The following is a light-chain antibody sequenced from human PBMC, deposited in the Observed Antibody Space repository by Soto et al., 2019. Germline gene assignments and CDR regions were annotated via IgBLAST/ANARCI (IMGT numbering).Light chain of an antibody. CDR3: QQYNNSPYT. Sequence: EIVMTQSPASLSVSPGERATLSCRASQRVSSNLAWYQQRPGQAPRLLIYGASTRATGIPARFSGSGSGTDFILTISSLQSEDFAVYYCQQYNNSPYTVGQGTKLEIK. J-gene: IGKJ2*01. CDR1: QRVSSN. V-gene: IGKV3D-15*01. CDR2: GAS.